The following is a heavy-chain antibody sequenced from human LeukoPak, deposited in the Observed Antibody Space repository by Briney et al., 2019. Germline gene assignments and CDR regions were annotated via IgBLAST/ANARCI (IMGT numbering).Heavy chain of an antibody. Sequence: GESLKISCKGSGYSFTSYWIGWVRQMPGKGLEWMGVIYPADSDTTYSPSFQGQVTISADKSISTAYLQWSSLKASDTAMYYCARQGGFYDNRGYNDAFDIWGQGTVVTVSS. CDR2: IYPADSDT. J-gene: IGHJ3*02. CDR3: ARQGGFYDNRGYNDAFDI. D-gene: IGHD3-22*01. V-gene: IGHV5-51*01. CDR1: GYSFTSYW.